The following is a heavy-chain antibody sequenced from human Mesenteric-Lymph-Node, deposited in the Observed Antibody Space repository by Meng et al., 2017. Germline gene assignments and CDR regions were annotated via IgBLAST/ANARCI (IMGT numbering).Heavy chain of an antibody. CDR1: GFTFSDYY. Sequence: GESLKISCAASGFTFSDYYMNWVRQAPGKGLEWVSSISSSSTIYYADSVKGRFTISRDNAKNSLYLQMNSLRAEDTAVYYCAREQNHGDPGDDALDIWGQGTMVTVSS. V-gene: IGHV3-69-1*01. CDR3: AREQNHGDPGDDALDI. D-gene: IGHD4-17*01. CDR2: ISSSSTI. J-gene: IGHJ3*02.